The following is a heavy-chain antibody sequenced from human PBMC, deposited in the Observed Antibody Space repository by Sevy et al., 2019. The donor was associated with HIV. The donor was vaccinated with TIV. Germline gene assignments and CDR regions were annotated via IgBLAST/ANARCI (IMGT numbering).Heavy chain of an antibody. CDR3: SRDRRNYAGQYFDY. CDR1: GFTFSDYY. D-gene: IGHD1-7*01. J-gene: IGHJ4*02. V-gene: IGHV3-11*06. CDR2: ISSGSTYT. Sequence: GGSLRLSCAASGFTFSDYYMSWIRQAPGKGLEWVSDISSGSTYTKYADSVKGRITISRDNAKNSLYLQMNSLRGEDTAVYDVSRDRRNYAGQYFDYWGQGTLVTVSS.